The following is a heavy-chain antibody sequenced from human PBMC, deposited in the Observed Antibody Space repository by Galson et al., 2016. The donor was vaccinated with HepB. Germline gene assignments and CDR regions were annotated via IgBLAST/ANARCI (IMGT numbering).Heavy chain of an antibody. CDR1: GSTFTGHY. J-gene: IGHJ6*02. CDR3: ARSYWSGNGFFPHGMDV. D-gene: IGHD3-3*01. Sequence: VKVSCKASGSTFTGHYLHWVRQAPGQGLEWMGWINPNSGGTNYAQKFQGWVTISRDSSISTAYMELRGLKSDDTAVFYCARSYWSGNGFFPHGMDVWGQGTTVTVSS. V-gene: IGHV1-2*04. CDR2: INPNSGGT.